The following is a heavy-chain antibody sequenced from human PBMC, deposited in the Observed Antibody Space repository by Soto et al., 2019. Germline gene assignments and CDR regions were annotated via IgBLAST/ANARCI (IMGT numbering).Heavy chain of an antibody. CDR3: TLGSWSAETFDI. D-gene: IGHD6-13*01. Sequence: QVQLVQSGAEVKKPGSSVKVSCKASGGTFSTYTIIWVRQAPGQGLEWMGRILPMLDITNSAQRFQGRVPITADKSTRPAYLELSSLRSEDTAVYYCTLGSWSAETFDIWGRGTMVTVSS. CDR2: ILPMLDIT. J-gene: IGHJ3*02. CDR1: GGTFSTYT. V-gene: IGHV1-69*02.